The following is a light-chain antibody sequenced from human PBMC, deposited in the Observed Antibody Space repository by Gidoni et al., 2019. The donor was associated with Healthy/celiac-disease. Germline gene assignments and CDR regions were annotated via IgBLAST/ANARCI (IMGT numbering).Light chain of an antibody. V-gene: IGLV1-40*01. CDR2: GTS. CDR1: SSNIGAGYD. CDR3: QSCDSSLSRV. Sequence: QSVLTQPPSVTGAPGQRVTISCTGSSSNIGAGYDVHWYQQLPGTAPELLIYGTSNRPSGVPDRFSGSKSGTSASLAITGLQAEDEADYYCQSCDSSLSRVFGTGAKVTVL. J-gene: IGLJ1*01.